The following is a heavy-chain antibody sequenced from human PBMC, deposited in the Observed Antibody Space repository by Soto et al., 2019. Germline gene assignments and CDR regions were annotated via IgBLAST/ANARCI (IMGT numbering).Heavy chain of an antibody. D-gene: IGHD6-13*01. CDR3: AKVAGVATGGTVGGLDP. CDR2: FDPEDGET. J-gene: IGHJ5*02. CDR1: GYTLTELS. Sequence: ASVKVSCKVSGYTLTELSMHWVRQAPGKGLEWMGGFDPEDGETIYAQKFQGRFTISRDNSKNTLYLQMPSLTTEDTGIYYCAKVAGVATGGTVGGLDPWGQGTLVTVSS. V-gene: IGHV1-24*01.